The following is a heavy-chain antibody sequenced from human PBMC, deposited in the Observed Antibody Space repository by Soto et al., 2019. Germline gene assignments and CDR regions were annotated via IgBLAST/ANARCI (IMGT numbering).Heavy chain of an antibody. V-gene: IGHV3-21*01. CDR3: ARDWATYYPAFDI. CDR1: GFTFSSYS. J-gene: IGHJ3*02. CDR2: ISSSSSYI. D-gene: IGHD3-10*01. Sequence: EVQLVESGGGLVKPGGFLRLSCAASGFTFSSYSMNWVRQAPGKGLEWVSSISSSSSYIYYADSVKGRFSISRDNAKNSLYLQMNSLRAEDTAVYYCARDWATYYPAFDIWGQGTRVTVSS.